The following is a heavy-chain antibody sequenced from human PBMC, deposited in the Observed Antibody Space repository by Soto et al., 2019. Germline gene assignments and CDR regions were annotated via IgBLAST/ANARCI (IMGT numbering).Heavy chain of an antibody. CDR3: ATVTGHQIGYSSGWYQLGAYYYYYYGMDV. CDR2: FDPEDGET. CDR1: GYTLTELS. V-gene: IGHV1-24*01. D-gene: IGHD6-19*01. J-gene: IGHJ6*02. Sequence: ASVKVSCKVSGYTLTELSMHWVRQAPGKGLEWMGGFDPEDGETIYAQKFQGRVTMTEDTSTDTAYMELSSLRSEDTAVYYCATVTGHQIGYSSGWYQLGAYYYYYYGMDVWGQGTTVTVSS.